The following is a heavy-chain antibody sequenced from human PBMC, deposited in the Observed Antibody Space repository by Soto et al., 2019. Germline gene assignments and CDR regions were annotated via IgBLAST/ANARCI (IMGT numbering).Heavy chain of an antibody. J-gene: IGHJ5*02. CDR1: GSTIASDA. CDR3: AKGRTPGCSGGSCTIRNGFDP. Sequence: EVQLLGSGGGLLQRGGPLSLSFAAPGSTIASDAMGWVRQAPGKGLGWVSAISGSGGYTLYADSVRGRFTISRDNSRNTLYLQMNSLRVEDTAVYYCAKGRTPGCSGGSCTIRNGFDPWGQGTLVTVSS. D-gene: IGHD2-15*01. V-gene: IGHV3-23*01. CDR2: ISGSGGYT.